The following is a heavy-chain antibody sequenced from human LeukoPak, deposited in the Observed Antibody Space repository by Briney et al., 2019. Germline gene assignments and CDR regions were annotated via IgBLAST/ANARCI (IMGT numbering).Heavy chain of an antibody. Sequence: SGTLSLTCAVSGGSISSSNWWSWVRQPPVKGLEWIGESYHSGRTNYNPSLKSRVTISVDTSKNHFSLKLSSVTAADTAVYYCARLGSTFDIWGQGTMVTVSS. CDR1: GGSISSSNW. V-gene: IGHV4-4*02. CDR2: SYHSGRT. D-gene: IGHD2-2*01. J-gene: IGHJ3*02. CDR3: ARLGSTFDI.